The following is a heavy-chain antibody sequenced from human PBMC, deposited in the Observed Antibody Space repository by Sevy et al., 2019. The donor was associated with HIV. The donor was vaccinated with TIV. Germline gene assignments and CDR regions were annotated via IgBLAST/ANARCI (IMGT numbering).Heavy chain of an antibody. CDR1: GGSISSYY. J-gene: IGHJ6*02. D-gene: IGHD3-10*01. V-gene: IGHV4-59*01. CDR3: ARAGGAKDYGMDV. Sequence: SETLSLTCSVSGGSISSYYWSWIRQPPGKGLEWIGYIYNSGSSNYNPSLNSRVTISVDTSKNQFSLKLSSVTAADMAEYYCARAGGAKDYGMDVWGQGTTVTVSS. CDR2: IYNSGSS.